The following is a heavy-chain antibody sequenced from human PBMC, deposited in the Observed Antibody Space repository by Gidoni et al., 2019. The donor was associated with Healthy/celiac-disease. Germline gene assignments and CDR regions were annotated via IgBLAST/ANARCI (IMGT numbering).Heavy chain of an antibody. CDR1: GFTFSSYP. V-gene: IGHV3-23*01. Sequence: VQLLESGGGLVQPGGSLILSCAASGFTFSSYPMSWVRQAPGKGLEWVSASSGSGGSKYYADSVKGRFTISRDNSKNTLYLQMNSLRAEDTAVYYCAKGTSRPNWFDHWGQGTLVTVSS. CDR3: AKGTSRPNWFDH. J-gene: IGHJ5*02. CDR2: SSGSGGSK.